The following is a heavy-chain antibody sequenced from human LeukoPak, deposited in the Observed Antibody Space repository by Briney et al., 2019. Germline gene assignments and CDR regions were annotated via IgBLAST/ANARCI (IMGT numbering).Heavy chain of an antibody. V-gene: IGHV1-2*02. D-gene: IGHD3-3*01. CDR1: GYTFTSYD. Sequence: GASVKVSCKASGYTFTSYDINWVRQATGQGLEWMGWINPNSGGTNYAQKFQGRVTMTRDTSISTAYMELSRLRSDDTAVYYCARVITIFGVDDDDAFDIWGQGTMVTVSS. CDR3: ARVITIFGVDDDDAFDI. CDR2: INPNSGGT. J-gene: IGHJ3*02.